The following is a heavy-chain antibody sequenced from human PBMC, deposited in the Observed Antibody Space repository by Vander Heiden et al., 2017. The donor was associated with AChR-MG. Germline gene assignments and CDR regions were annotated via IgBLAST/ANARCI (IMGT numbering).Heavy chain of an antibody. Sequence: EVQLVESGGGLVQPGRSLRLSCAASGFPFDDYAMHWVRQAPGKGLEWVSGISWNSGSIGYADSVKGRFTISRDNAKNSLYLQMNSLRAEDTALYYCAKVRSNYDFWSGDFDYWGQGTLVTVSS. V-gene: IGHV3-9*01. J-gene: IGHJ4*02. CDR2: ISWNSGSI. CDR1: GFPFDDYA. D-gene: IGHD3-3*01. CDR3: AKVRSNYDFWSGDFDY.